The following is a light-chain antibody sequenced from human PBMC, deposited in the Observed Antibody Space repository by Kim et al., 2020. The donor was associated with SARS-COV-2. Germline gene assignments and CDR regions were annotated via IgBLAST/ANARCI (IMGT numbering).Light chain of an antibody. V-gene: IGLV3-1*01. Sequence: SYELTQPPSVSVSPGQTASITCSGDKLGEKYACWYQQKPGQSPVLVIYQDSKRPSGIPERFSGSNSGHTATLTISGTPALDEADYYCQAWDRSTWVFGGG. CDR3: QAWDRSTWV. CDR2: QDS. J-gene: IGLJ3*02. CDR1: KLGEKY.